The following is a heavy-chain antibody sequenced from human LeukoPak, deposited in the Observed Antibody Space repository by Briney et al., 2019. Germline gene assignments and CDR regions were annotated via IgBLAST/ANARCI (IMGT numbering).Heavy chain of an antibody. J-gene: IGHJ4*02. V-gene: IGHV3-7*02. CDR1: GFTFSKYW. D-gene: IGHD6-13*01. Sequence: PGGSLRLSCAASGFTFSKYWMSWVRQAPGKGLEWVVNIKQDGSEKHYVDSVKGRFTISRDNAKNSLYLQMNSLRAEDTAVYYCAGHGGTGYSSSWYFCWGQGTLVTVSS. CDR2: IKQDGSEK. CDR3: AGHGGTGYSSSWYFC.